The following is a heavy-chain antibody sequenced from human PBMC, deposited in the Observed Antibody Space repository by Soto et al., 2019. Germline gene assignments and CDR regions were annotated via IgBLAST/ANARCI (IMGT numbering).Heavy chain of an antibody. CDR3: ARSYYGSFFQTGFDP. Sequence: PSETLSLTCTVSGGSISSSSYYWGWVRQPPGKGLEWIGEIYHSGSTNYNPSLKSRVTISVDKSKNQFSLKLSSVTAADTAVYYCARSYYGSFFQTGFDPWGQGTLVTVSS. CDR2: IYHSGST. D-gene: IGHD3-10*01. CDR1: GGSISSSSYY. J-gene: IGHJ5*02. V-gene: IGHV4-39*07.